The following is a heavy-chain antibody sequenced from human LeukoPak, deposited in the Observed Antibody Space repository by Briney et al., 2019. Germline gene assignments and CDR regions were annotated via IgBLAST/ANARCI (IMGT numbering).Heavy chain of an antibody. CDR1: GYSISSGYY. CDR3: ARIHYYDTSGYYIDV. Sequence: SETLSLTCAVSGYSISSGYYWGWIRQPPAKGLECVGSIYHSGSTYYNPSLKSRVTISVDTSKNQFSLKLSSETAADTAVYYCARIHYYDTSGYYIDVWGRGTMVTVSS. CDR2: IYHSGST. D-gene: IGHD3-22*01. V-gene: IGHV4-38-2*01. J-gene: IGHJ3*01.